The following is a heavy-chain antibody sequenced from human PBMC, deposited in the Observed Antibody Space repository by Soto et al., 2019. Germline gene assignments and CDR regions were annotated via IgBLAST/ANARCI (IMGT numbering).Heavy chain of an antibody. V-gene: IGHV4-30-2*01. CDR2: IYHSGST. J-gene: IGHJ5*02. Sequence: PSETLSLTCAVSRSYISSVGYSWSWIRQPPGKGLEWIGYIYHSGSTYYNPSLKSRVTISVDRSKNRFSLKLSPVTAADTAVYYCARRIVALGNWFDPWGQGTLVTVSS. CDR3: ARRIVALGNWFDP. D-gene: IGHD5-12*01. CDR1: RSYISSVGYS.